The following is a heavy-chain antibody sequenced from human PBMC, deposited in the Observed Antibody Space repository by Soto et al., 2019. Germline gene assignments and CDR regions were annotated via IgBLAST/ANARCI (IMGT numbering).Heavy chain of an antibody. CDR3: AGDNGPTKIDY. CDR2: INAGNGNT. V-gene: IGHV1-3*01. J-gene: IGHJ4*02. Sequence: QVQLVQSGAEVKKPGASVKVSCETSGYTFTSYAIHWVRQAPGQRLGWMGWINAGNGNTKNSQKIQGRVTITRDTSASTAYMELSSLRSEDTAVYYCAGDNGPTKIDYWGQGTLVTVSS. CDR1: GYTFTSYA. D-gene: IGHD1-1*01.